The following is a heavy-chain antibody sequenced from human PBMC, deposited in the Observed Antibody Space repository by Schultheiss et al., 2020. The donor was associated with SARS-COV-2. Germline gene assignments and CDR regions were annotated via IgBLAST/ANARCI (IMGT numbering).Heavy chain of an antibody. CDR1: GFTFSSYE. V-gene: IGHV3-48*03. CDR3: AKVSSGWYMVLTVFDY. D-gene: IGHD6-19*01. J-gene: IGHJ4*02. CDR2: ISSSGSTI. Sequence: GGSLRLSCAASGFTFSSYEMNWVRQAPGKGLEWVSYISSSGSTIYYADSVKGRFTISRDNAKNTLFLQMNSLRAEDTAVYYCAKVSSGWYMVLTVFDYWGQGTLVTVSS.